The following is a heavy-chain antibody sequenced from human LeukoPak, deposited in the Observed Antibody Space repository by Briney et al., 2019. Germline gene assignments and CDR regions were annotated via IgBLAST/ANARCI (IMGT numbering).Heavy chain of an antibody. Sequence: GALRLSCAASGFNFDDYAMHWVRQAPGKGLEWVSGISGSGGSTYYADSVKGRFTISRDNSKNTLYLQMNSLRAEDTAVYYCAKRGMDSSSPTDYWGQGTLVTVSS. D-gene: IGHD6-6*01. V-gene: IGHV3-23*01. CDR2: ISGSGGST. CDR3: AKRGMDSSSPTDY. CDR1: GFNFDDYA. J-gene: IGHJ4*02.